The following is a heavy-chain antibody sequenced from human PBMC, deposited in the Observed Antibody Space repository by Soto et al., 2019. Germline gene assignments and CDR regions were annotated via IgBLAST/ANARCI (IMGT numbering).Heavy chain of an antibody. Sequence: QVQLQQWGAGLLKPSETLSLTCAVYGGSFSGYYWSCIRQPPGKGLEWIGEINHSGRTNYNPSLTGRVTISVDTSKNQCSLKLSSVTAADTAVYYCARGGYDLWRGYYYYGMDVLGQGTTVTVSS. CDR2: INHSGRT. D-gene: IGHD3-3*01. V-gene: IGHV4-34*01. CDR1: GGSFSGYY. CDR3: ARGGYDLWRGYYYYGMDV. J-gene: IGHJ6*02.